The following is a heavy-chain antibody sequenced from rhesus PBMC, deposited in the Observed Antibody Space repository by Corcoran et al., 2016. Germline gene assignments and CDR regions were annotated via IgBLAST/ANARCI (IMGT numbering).Heavy chain of an antibody. D-gene: IGHD2-15*01. CDR2: VAPEDGEA. J-gene: IGHJ4*01. Sequence: EVQLVQSGAEVKKPGASVKISCKASGYTFTDYYLHWVRQAPGKGLEWMGRVAPEDGEAITAQKFQGRVNITDETSTDTAYMELSSLRSEDTAVYYCATDRKYCSSTYCSSDYWGQGVLVTVSS. V-gene: IGHV1-111*02. CDR1: GYTFTDYY. CDR3: ATDRKYCSSTYCSSDY.